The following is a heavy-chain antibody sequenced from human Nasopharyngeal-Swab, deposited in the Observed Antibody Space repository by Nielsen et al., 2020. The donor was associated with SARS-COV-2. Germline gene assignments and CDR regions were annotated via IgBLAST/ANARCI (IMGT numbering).Heavy chain of an antibody. CDR1: GFTFSRFG. CDR2: ISASGVTT. Sequence: GESLKISCAASGFTFSRFGVGWVRQAPGKGLEWVSAISASGVTTYYADSVKGRFTISRDNSKSTLYLQMNSLRAEDTAAYYCAKDLNSNFLNYMDVWGKGTTVSVSS. D-gene: IGHD4-11*01. CDR3: AKDLNSNFLNYMDV. J-gene: IGHJ6*03. V-gene: IGHV3-23*01.